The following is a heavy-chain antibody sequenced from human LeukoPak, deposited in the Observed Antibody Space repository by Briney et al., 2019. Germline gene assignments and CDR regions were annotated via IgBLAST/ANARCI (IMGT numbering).Heavy chain of an antibody. CDR2: IYYSGST. D-gene: IGHD6-13*01. CDR1: GGSISSGDYY. CDR3: AVTPSYSSSWYVGY. J-gene: IGHJ4*02. V-gene: IGHV4-30-4*01. Sequence: SQTLSLTCTVSGGSISSGDYYWSWIRQPPGKGLEWIGYIYYSGSTYYNPSLKSRVTISVGTSKNQFSLKLSSVTAADTAVYYCAVTPSYSSSWYVGYWGQGTLVTVSS.